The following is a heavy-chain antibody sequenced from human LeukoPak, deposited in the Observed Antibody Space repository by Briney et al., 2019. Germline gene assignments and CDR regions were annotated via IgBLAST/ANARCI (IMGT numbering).Heavy chain of an antibody. CDR2: ISSSSSTI. CDR1: GFTFSSYS. D-gene: IGHD2-15*01. V-gene: IGHV3-48*04. J-gene: IGHJ5*02. Sequence: GGSLRLSCAASGFTFSSYSMNWVRQAPGKGLEWVSYISSSSSTIYYADSVKGRFTISRDNAKNSLYLQMNSLRAEDTAVYYCARAVGLLLNWFDPWGQGALVTVSS. CDR3: ARAVGLLLNWFDP.